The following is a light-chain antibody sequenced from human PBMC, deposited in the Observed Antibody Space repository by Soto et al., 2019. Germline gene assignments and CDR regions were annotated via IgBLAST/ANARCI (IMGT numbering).Light chain of an antibody. CDR3: QTWGSGIRVV. Sequence: QSVLTQSPSASASLGASVKLTCTLTSGHSSYAIAWHQQQPEKGPRYLMKLNNDGSHSKGDGIPDRFSGSSSGAERYITNSSPQPEGEDDYFSQTWGSGIRVVFGAGTKVTVL. CDR1: SGHSSYA. V-gene: IGLV4-69*01. J-gene: IGLJ2*01. CDR2: LNNDGSH.